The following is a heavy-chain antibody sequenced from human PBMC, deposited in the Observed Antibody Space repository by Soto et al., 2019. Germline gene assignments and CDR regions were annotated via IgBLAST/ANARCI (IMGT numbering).Heavy chain of an antibody. CDR2: ISSSSSYI. CDR1: GFTFSSYS. Sequence: EVQLVESGGGLVKPGGSLRLSCAASGFTFSSYSMNWVRQAPGKGLEWVSSISSSSSYIYYADSVKGRFTISRDNAKNPMYLKKNSLRAEDTAVYYCARDSGFRIAAVYDAFDIWGQGTMVTVSS. CDR3: ARDSGFRIAAVYDAFDI. V-gene: IGHV3-21*01. D-gene: IGHD6-13*01. J-gene: IGHJ3*02.